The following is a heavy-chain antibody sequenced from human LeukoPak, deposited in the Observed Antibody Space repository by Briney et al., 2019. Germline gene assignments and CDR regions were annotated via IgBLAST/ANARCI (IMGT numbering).Heavy chain of an antibody. V-gene: IGHV4-34*01. Sequence: PLETLSLTCAVYGGSFSGYYWSWIRQPPGKGLEWIGEINHSGSTNYNPSLKSRVTISVDTSKNQFSLKLSSITAADTAVYYCARDPFECSATSCYHNYWGQGTLVTVSS. CDR3: ARDPFECSATSCYHNY. CDR1: GGSFSGYY. CDR2: INHSGST. D-gene: IGHD2-2*01. J-gene: IGHJ4*02.